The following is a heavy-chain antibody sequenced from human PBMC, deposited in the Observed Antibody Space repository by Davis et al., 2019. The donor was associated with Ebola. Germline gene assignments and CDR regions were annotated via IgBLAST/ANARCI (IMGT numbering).Heavy chain of an antibody. V-gene: IGHV3-13*01. CDR1: GFTFSSYD. CDR2: IGTAGDT. Sequence: GESLKISCAASGFTFSSYDMHWVRQATGKGLEWVLAIGTAGDTYYPGSVKGRFTISREKVKNSLYLQMNSLRGEDTAVYYCARAGFGEIYFDYWGQGTLVTVSS. D-gene: IGHD3-10*01. J-gene: IGHJ4*02. CDR3: ARAGFGEIYFDY.